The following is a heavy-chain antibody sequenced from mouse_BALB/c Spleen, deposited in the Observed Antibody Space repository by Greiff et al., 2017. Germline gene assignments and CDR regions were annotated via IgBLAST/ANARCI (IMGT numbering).Heavy chain of an antibody. CDR2: IDPENGDT. CDR1: GFNIKDYY. CDR3: NGNERDGYFDY. J-gene: IGHJ2*01. V-gene: IGHV14-4*02. Sequence: EVQLQQSGAELVRSGASVKLSCTASGFNIKDYYMHWVKQRPEQGLEWIGWIDPENGDTEYAPKFQGKATMTADTSSNTAYLQLSSLTSEDTAVYYCNGNERDGYFDYWGQGTTLTVSA. D-gene: IGHD2-3*01.